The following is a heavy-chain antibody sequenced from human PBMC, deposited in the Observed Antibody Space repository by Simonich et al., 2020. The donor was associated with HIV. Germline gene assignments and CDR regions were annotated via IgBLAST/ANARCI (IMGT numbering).Heavy chain of an antibody. Sequence: QLQLQESGPGLVKPSETLSLTCTVSGGSISSSSYYWSWIRQSPGKGLEWIGEINHRGTTNYNPSLKSRVTISVDTSKNQFSLKLSSVTVADTAVYYCARNGFYYDSSGYCLFDYWGQGTLVTVSS. CDR2: INHRGTT. CDR1: GGSISSSSYY. V-gene: IGHV4-39*07. J-gene: IGHJ4*02. D-gene: IGHD3-22*01. CDR3: ARNGFYYDSSGYCLFDY.